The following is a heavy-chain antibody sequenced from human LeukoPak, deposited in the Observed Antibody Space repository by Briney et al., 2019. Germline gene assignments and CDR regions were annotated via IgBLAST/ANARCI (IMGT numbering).Heavy chain of an antibody. Sequence: SETLSLTCTVSGGSINNYYWSWVRQPPGAGLEWLAYIYYTGSTNYNPSLKTRLTISVDTSKDQFSLRLNSVNAADTAVYYCAVAGKKRAFDIWGQGTMVTVSS. D-gene: IGHD6-19*01. V-gene: IGHV4-59*08. J-gene: IGHJ3*02. CDR1: GGSINNYY. CDR3: AVAGKKRAFDI. CDR2: IYYTGST.